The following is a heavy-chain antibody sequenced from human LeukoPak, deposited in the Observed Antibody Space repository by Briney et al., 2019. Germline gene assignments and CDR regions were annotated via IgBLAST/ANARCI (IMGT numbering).Heavy chain of an antibody. CDR3: ARLRGDYYDSSGYYYFDY. J-gene: IGHJ4*02. D-gene: IGHD3-22*01. CDR2: IYPGDSDS. Sequence: GESLKISCEGSGYSFISCWIGWVRQMPGKGLEGMGIIYPGDSDSRYSPSFQGQVTISADKSMSTAYLQWSSLKASDTAMYYCARLRGDYYDSSGYYYFDYWGQGTLVTVSS. V-gene: IGHV5-51*01. CDR1: GYSFISCW.